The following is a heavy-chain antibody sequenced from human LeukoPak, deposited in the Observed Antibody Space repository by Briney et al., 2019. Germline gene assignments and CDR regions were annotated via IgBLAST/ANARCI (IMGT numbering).Heavy chain of an antibody. V-gene: IGHV3-21*01. Sequence: GGSLRLSCAASGFTFSSYSMNWVRQAPGKGLEWVSSISSSSSYIHYADSVKGRFTISRDNAKNSLYLQMNSLRAEDTAVYYCARGIGAAAAVVFDYWGQGTLVTVSS. CDR3: ARGIGAAAAVVFDY. CDR1: GFTFSSYS. CDR2: ISSSSSYI. J-gene: IGHJ4*02. D-gene: IGHD6-13*01.